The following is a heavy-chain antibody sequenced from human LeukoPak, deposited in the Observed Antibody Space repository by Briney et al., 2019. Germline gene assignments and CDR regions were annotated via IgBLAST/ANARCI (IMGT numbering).Heavy chain of an antibody. CDR2: FDPEDGET. CDR1: GYTLTELS. CDR3: ATARYSYGWVPRPFDY. D-gene: IGHD5-18*01. V-gene: IGHV1-24*01. J-gene: IGHJ4*02. Sequence: ASVKVSCKVSGYTLTELSMHWVRQAPGKGPEWMGGFDPEDGETIYAQKFQGRVTMTEDTSTDTAYMELSSLRSEDTAVYYCATARYSYGWVPRPFDYWGQGTLVTVSS.